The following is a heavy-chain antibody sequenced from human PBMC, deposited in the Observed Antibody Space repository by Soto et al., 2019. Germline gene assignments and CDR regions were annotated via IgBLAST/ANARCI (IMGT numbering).Heavy chain of an antibody. CDR1: GGTFSSYA. CDR3: ARSPGTGTTRIRYYYYYYGMDV. J-gene: IGHJ6*02. D-gene: IGHD1-7*01. V-gene: IGHV1-69*13. CDR2: IIPIFGTA. Sequence: SVKVSCKASGGTFSSYAISWVRQAPGQGLEWMGGIIPIFGTANYAQKFQGRVTITADESTSTAYMELSSLRSEDTAVYYCARSPGTGTTRIRYYYYYYGMDVWGQGTTVTVSS.